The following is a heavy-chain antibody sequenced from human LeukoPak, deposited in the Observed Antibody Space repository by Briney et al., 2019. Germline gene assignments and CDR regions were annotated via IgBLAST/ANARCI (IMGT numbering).Heavy chain of an antibody. D-gene: IGHD2-15*01. J-gene: IGHJ5*02. CDR2: IIPIFGTA. Sequence: SVKVSCKASGGTFSSYAISWLRQAPGQGLEWMGRIIPIFGTANYAQKFQGRVTITTDESTSTAYMELSSLRSEDTAVYYCARDLFTLNWFVPWGQGTLVTVSS. V-gene: IGHV1-69*05. CDR1: GGTFSSYA. CDR3: ARDLFTLNWFVP.